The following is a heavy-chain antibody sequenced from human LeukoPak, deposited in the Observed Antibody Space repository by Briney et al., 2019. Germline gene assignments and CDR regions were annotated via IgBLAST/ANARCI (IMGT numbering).Heavy chain of an antibody. D-gene: IGHD3-22*01. CDR3: ASLYEGGGYPRGPAY. Sequence: PGGCLRLSCAVSGLTVSRYWMSWFRQHPSKGLEWVVNINQAGSVKYSVDTVKGRFTVSRHSAENSLKLQMNSLRTDDRAAYHCASLYEGGGYPRGPAYWSQGTLVTVSS. CDR1: GLTVSRYW. V-gene: IGHV3-7*01. CDR2: INQAGSVK. J-gene: IGHJ4*01.